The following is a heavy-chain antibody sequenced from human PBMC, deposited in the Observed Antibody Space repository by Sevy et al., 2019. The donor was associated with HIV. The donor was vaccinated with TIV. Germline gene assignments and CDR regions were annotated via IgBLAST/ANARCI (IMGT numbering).Heavy chain of an antibody. J-gene: IGHJ4*02. Sequence: ETLSLTCTVSGGSITSLYWNWIRQPPGKGLEWIANIYYNGHINYNPSLKSRVTLSLDTSKNQFSLRLSSVAAADTAMYYCAGENAWGRGYSWGQGTLVTVSS. V-gene: IGHV4-59*08. CDR3: AGENAWGRGYS. CDR2: IYYNGHI. D-gene: IGHD1-26*01. CDR1: GGSITSLY.